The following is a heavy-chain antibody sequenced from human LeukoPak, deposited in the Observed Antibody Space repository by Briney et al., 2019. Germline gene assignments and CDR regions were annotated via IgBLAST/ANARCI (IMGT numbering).Heavy chain of an antibody. V-gene: IGHV3-30*02. J-gene: IGHJ3*02. CDR1: GFTFSSYG. D-gene: IGHD3-10*01. CDR2: IRYDGSNK. CDR3: APLPPSMVRGHTGAFDI. Sequence: GGSLRLSCAASGFTFSSYGMHWVRQAPGKGLEWVAFIRYDGSNKYYADSVKGRFTISRDNSKNTLYLQMNSLRAEDTAVYYCAPLPPSMVRGHTGAFDIWGQGTMVTVSS.